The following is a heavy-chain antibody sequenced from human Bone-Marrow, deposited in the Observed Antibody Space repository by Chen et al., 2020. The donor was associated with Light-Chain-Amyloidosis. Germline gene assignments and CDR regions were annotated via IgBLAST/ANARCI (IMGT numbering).Heavy chain of an antibody. V-gene: IGHV3-13*05. D-gene: IGHD6-19*01. CDR2: IGTAGDP. Sequence: EVQLVEFGGGLIQPGGSLRLSCAASGFTFSTYDIHWVRQPVGKGLEWVAGIGTAGDPYYPGSVKGRFTISREEAKNSVYLQIDSLRAADTAVYYCARGSAVTGALQAMDVWGQGTTVIVS. CDR3: ARGSAVTGALQAMDV. CDR1: GFTFSTYD. J-gene: IGHJ6*02.